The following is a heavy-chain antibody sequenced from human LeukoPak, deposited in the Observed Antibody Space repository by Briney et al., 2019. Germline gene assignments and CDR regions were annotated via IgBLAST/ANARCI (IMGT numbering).Heavy chain of an antibody. V-gene: IGHV3-30-3*01. CDR1: GFTFSSYA. CDR2: ISYDGSNK. Sequence: GGSLRLSCAASGFTFSSYAMHRVRQAPGKGLEWVAVISYDGSNKYYADSVKGRFTISRDNSKNTLYLQMNSLRAEDTAVYYCARRGYSYGPLDYWGQGTLVTVSS. J-gene: IGHJ4*02. D-gene: IGHD5-18*01. CDR3: ARRGYSYGPLDY.